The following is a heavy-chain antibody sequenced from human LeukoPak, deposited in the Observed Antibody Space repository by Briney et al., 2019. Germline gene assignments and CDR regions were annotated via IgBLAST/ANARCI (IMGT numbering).Heavy chain of an antibody. CDR2: INSDGSST. CDR3: ARDDYGDYVGWFDP. J-gene: IGHJ5*02. V-gene: IGHV3-74*01. Sequence: GGSLRLSCAASGFTFSSYGMHWVRQAPGKGLVWVSRINSDGSSTNYADSVKGRFTISRDNAKNTLHLQMNSLRAEDTAVYYCARDDYGDYVGWFDPWGQGTLVTVSS. CDR1: GFTFSSYG. D-gene: IGHD4-17*01.